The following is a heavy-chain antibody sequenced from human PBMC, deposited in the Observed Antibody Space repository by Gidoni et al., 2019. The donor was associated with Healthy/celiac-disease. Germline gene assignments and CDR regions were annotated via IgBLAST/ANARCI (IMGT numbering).Heavy chain of an antibody. CDR2: IYYSGST. CDR1: GGSISSGDYY. J-gene: IGHJ6*02. CDR3: ARGGGVVPAASLGAYGMDV. D-gene: IGHD2-2*01. V-gene: IGHV4-30-4*01. Sequence: QVQLQESGPGLVKPSQTLSLTCTVSGGSISSGDYYWSWIRQPPGKGLEWIGYIYYSGSTYYNPSLKSRVTISVDTSKNQSSLKLSSVTAADTAVDYCARGGGVVPAASLGAYGMDVWGQVTTVTVSS.